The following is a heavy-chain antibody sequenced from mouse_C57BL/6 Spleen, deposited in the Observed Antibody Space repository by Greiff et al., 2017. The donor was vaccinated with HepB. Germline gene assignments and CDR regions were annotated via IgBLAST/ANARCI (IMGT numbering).Heavy chain of an antibody. CDR1: GYTFTSYG. V-gene: IGHV1-81*01. J-gene: IGHJ4*01. D-gene: IGHD6-1*01. CDR2: IYPRSGNT. CDR3: ASELAGGSYAMDY. Sequence: VQLQQSGAELVRPGASVKLSCKASGYTFTSYGISWVKQSTGQGLEWIGEIYPRSGNTYYTEKFKGKATLTADKSSSTAYMKLRSLTSEDAAVYGCASELAGGSYAMDYWGQGTSVTVSS.